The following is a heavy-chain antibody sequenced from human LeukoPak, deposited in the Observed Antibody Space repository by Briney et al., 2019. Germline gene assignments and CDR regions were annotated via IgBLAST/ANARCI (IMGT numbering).Heavy chain of an antibody. CDR1: GDSISSHY. Sequence: TSETLSLTCTVSGDSISSHYWSWIRQPPGKALEWIGYIHTSGSTYYNPSLKSRVTISVDTSKNQFSLKLSSVTAADTAVYYCARGYYDTSAYSNPFNFWGQGTLVTVSS. D-gene: IGHD3-22*01. CDR3: ARGYYDTSAYSNPFNF. J-gene: IGHJ4*02. CDR2: IHTSGST. V-gene: IGHV4-4*09.